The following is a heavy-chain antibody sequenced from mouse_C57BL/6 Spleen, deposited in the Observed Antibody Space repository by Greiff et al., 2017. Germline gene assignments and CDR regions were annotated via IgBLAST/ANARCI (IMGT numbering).Heavy chain of an antibody. CDR1: GFTFTDYY. V-gene: IGHV7-3*01. Sequence: EVQRVESGGGLVQPGGSLSLSCAASGFTFTDYYMSWVRQPPGKALEWLGFIRNKANGYTTEYSASVKGRLTISRDNSQSILYLQMNALRAEDSATYYCARYSNYGFDYWGQGTTLTVSS. D-gene: IGHD1-1*01. J-gene: IGHJ2*01. CDR3: ARYSNYGFDY. CDR2: IRNKANGYTT.